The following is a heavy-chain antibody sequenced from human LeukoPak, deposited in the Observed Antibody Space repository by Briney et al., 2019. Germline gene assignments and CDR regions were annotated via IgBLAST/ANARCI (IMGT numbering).Heavy chain of an antibody. D-gene: IGHD1-26*01. J-gene: IGHJ4*02. CDR2: ISGSGGST. CDR1: GFTFSSYG. Sequence: PGGSLRLSCAASGFTFSSYGMSWVRQPPAKGLEWVSAISGSGGSTYYADSVKGRFTISRDNTKNTLYLQMNSLRAEDTAVYYCANNGPSGSSDYWGQGTLVTVSS. V-gene: IGHV3-23*01. CDR3: ANNGPSGSSDY.